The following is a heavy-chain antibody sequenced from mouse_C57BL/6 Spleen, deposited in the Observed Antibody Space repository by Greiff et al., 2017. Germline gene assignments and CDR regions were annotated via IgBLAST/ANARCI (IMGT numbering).Heavy chain of an antibody. V-gene: IGHV1-42*01. CDR2: INPSTGGT. J-gene: IGHJ1*03. Sequence: VQLQQSGPELVKPGASVKISCKASGYSFTGYYMNWVKQSPEKSLEWIGEINPSTGGTTYNKKFKAKATLTVDKSSSTAYMQLKSLTSEDSAVYYCARSDFDVWGTGTTVTVAS. CDR3: ARSDFDV. CDR1: GYSFTGYY.